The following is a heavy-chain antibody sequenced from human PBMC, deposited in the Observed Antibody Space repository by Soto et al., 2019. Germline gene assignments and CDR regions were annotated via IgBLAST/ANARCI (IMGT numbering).Heavy chain of an antibody. D-gene: IGHD3-3*01. CDR2: INAGNGNT. CDR3: ARDRDFWSGYYYYGMDV. CDR1: GYTFTSYA. Sequence: GPSVKVSCKASGYTFTSYAMHWVRQAPGQRLEWMGWINAGNGNTKYSQKFQGRVTITRDTSASTAYMELSSLRSEDTAVYYCARDRDFWSGYYYYGMDVWGQGTTVTVSS. V-gene: IGHV1-3*01. J-gene: IGHJ6*02.